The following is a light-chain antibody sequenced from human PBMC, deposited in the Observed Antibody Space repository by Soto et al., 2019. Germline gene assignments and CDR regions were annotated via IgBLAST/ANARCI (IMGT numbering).Light chain of an antibody. CDR2: NVS. CDR3: MHSIDWPWT. Sequence: VLTQSPLSVSVTVGQPASISCRSSRSLVFSHGNTYLHWFQQRPGQSPRRLIDNVSNRDSGVPDRFTGSGSGTDFTLEISRVEAEDVGMYYCMHSIDWPWTFRQGTKVDIK. J-gene: IGKJ1*01. CDR1: RSLVFSHGNTY. V-gene: IGKV2-30*01.